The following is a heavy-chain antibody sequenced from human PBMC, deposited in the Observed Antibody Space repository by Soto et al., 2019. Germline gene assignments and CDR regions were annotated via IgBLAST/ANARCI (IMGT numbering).Heavy chain of an antibody. CDR2: INPNSGGT. Sequence: ASVKVSCTATGYTFTGYYMHWVRQAPGQGLEWMGWINPNSGGTNYAQKFQGRVTMTRDTSISTAYMELSRLRSDDTAVYYCARSITGTTYWFATWGQYTLF. J-gene: IGHJ5*02. D-gene: IGHD1-7*01. CDR3: ARSITGTTYWFAT. V-gene: IGHV1-2*02. CDR1: GYTFTGYY.